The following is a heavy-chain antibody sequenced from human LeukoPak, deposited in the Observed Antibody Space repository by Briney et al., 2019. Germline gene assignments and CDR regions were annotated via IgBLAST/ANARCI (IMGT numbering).Heavy chain of an antibody. CDR1: GFTFSDYA. J-gene: IGHJ3*02. V-gene: IGHV3-23*01. D-gene: IGHD3-10*01. CDR3: AKDQIGVLPDAFDI. CDR2: IRASGGST. Sequence: GGFLRLSCAASGFTFSDYAMSWVRQAPGRGLEWVSSIRASGGSTFYADSVKGRFTISRDNSENTLFLQMNSLRADDAAVYYCAKDQIGVLPDAFDIWGQGTMVFVSS.